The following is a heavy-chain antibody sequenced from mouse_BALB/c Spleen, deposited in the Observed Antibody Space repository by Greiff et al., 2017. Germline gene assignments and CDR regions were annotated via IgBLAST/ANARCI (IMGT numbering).Heavy chain of an antibody. V-gene: IGHV10-1*02. CDR1: GFTFNTYA. CDR2: IRSKSNNYAT. Sequence: EVHLVESGGGLVQPKGSLKLSCAASGFTFNTYAMNWVRQAPGKGLEWVARIRSKSNNYATYYADSVKDRFTISRDDSQSMLYLQMNNLKTEDTAMYYCVSRAMDYWGQGTSVTVSA. CDR3: VSRAMDY. J-gene: IGHJ4*01.